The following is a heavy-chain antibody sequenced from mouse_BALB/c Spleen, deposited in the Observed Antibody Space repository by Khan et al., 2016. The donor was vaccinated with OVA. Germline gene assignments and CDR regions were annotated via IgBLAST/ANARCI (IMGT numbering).Heavy chain of an antibody. CDR3: ARLGNS. D-gene: IGHD2-1*01. CDR2: TTSGGSYT. J-gene: IGHJ3*01. V-gene: IGHV5-6*01. Sequence: EVQLQESGGDLVKPGGSLKLSCAASGFTFSSYGMSWVRQTPDKRLEWVATTTSGGSYTYYPDSVKGRFTISRDNAKNTLYLQMTSLKSEDTAMYYCARLGNSWDQGTLVTVSA. CDR1: GFTFSSYG.